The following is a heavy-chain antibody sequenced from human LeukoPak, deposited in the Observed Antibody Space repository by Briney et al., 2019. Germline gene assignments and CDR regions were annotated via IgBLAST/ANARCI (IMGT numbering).Heavy chain of an antibody. CDR1: GGTFSSYA. CDR3: ARGIPECSSTSCYDVYYYYMDV. Sequence: GATVKFSCKASGGTFSSYAISWVRQAPGQGLEWMGGIIPIFGTANYAQKFQGRVTITTDESTSTAYMELSSLRSEDTAVYYCARGIPECSSTSCYDVYYYYMDVWGKGTTVTVSS. CDR2: IIPIFGTA. D-gene: IGHD2-2*01. J-gene: IGHJ6*03. V-gene: IGHV1-69*05.